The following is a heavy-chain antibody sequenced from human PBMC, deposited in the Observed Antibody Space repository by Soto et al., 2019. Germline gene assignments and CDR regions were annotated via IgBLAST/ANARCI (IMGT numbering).Heavy chain of an antibody. CDR3: AREVVAAPLHYYYGMDV. D-gene: IGHD6-6*01. V-gene: IGHV1-2*04. J-gene: IGHJ6*02. CDR2: INPNSGGT. CDR1: GFSFTGYY. Sequence: ASVKVSCKASGFSFTGYYIHWLRQAPGQGLEWMGWINPNSGGTNYAQKFQGWVTMTRDTSISTAYMELSRLRSDDTAVYYCAREVVAAPLHYYYGMDVWGQGTTVTVSS.